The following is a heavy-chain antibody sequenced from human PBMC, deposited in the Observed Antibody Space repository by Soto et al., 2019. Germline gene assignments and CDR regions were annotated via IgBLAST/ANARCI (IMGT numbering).Heavy chain of an antibody. D-gene: IGHD6-13*01. CDR2: IYTSGTT. CDR3: ARQTTYSSSWYDY. V-gene: IGHV4-4*07. CDR1: GGSISNYY. Sequence: SETLSLTCTVSGGSISNYYWTWIRQPAGKGLEWIGRIYTSGTTNYNPSLKSRVTMSVDTSKNQFSLKLSSVTAADTALYYCARQTTYSSSWYDYWGHGTLVTVPS. J-gene: IGHJ5*01.